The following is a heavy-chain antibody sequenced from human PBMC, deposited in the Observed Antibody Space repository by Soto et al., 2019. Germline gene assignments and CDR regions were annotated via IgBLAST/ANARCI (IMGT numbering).Heavy chain of an antibody. D-gene: IGHD3-22*01. J-gene: IGHJ4*02. CDR3: ASPLPRYYDSSGYYFDY. V-gene: IGHV1-69*13. Sequence: ASVKVSCKASGGTFSSYAISWVRQAPGQGLEWMGGIIPIFGTANYAQKFQGRVTITADESTSTAYMELSSLRSEDTAVYYCASPLPRYYDSSGYYFDYWGQGTLVTVSS. CDR2: IIPIFGTA. CDR1: GGTFSSYA.